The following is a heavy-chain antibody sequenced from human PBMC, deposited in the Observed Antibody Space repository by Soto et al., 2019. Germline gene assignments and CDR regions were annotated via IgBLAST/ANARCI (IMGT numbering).Heavy chain of an antibody. D-gene: IGHD3-10*01. V-gene: IGHV3-9*01. J-gene: IGHJ6*02. CDR1: GFTFDDYA. Sequence: QLVESGGGLVQPGRSLRLSCVASGFTFDDYAMHWVRQAPGKGLQWVSGITWNSGDIGYADSVKGRFTISRDNAKISLYLQVESHTSEDTALYYGAKEYIGCGLNSGSGDAMAVWGQGTTVTVSS. CDR3: AKEYIGCGLNSGSGDAMAV. CDR2: ITWNSGDI.